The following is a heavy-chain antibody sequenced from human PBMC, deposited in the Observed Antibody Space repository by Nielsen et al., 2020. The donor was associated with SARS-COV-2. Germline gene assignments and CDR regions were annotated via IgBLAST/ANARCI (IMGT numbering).Heavy chain of an antibody. CDR3: ARDHSFYDILTGGDYGMDV. V-gene: IGHV4-59*01. CDR1: DGSISSYY. D-gene: IGHD3-9*01. CDR2: IYYSGST. J-gene: IGHJ6*02. Sequence: SETLSLTCTVSDGSISSYYWSWIRQPPGKGLEWIGYIYYSGSTNYNPSLKSRVTISVDTSKNQFSLKLSSVTAADTAVYYCARDHSFYDILTGGDYGMDVWGQGTTVTVSS.